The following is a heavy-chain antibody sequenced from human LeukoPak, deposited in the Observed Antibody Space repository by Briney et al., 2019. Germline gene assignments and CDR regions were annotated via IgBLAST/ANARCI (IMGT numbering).Heavy chain of an antibody. V-gene: IGHV1-18*01. CDR2: ISAYNGNT. D-gene: IGHD3-16*02. CDR1: GYTFTSYG. CDR3: ARDQDDYVWGSYRLNYFDY. J-gene: IGHJ4*02. Sequence: ASVKVSCKASGYTFTSYGNSWVRQAPGQGLEWMGWISAYNGNTNYAQKLQGRVTMTTDTSTSTAYMELRSLRSDDTAVYYCARDQDDYVWGSYRLNYFDYWGQGTLVTVSS.